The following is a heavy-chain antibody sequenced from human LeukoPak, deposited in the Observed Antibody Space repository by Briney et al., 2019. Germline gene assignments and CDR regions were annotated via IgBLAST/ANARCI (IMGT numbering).Heavy chain of an antibody. V-gene: IGHV1-2*02. D-gene: IGHD6-6*01. J-gene: IGHJ4*02. Sequence: ASVKVSCKASGYTFTGYYMHWVRQAPGQGLEWMGWINPNSGGTNYAQKFQGRVTMTRDTSTSTVYMELSSLRSEDTAVYYCARDRGPSIAARLPAYWGQGTLVTVSS. CDR3: ARDRGPSIAARLPAY. CDR2: INPNSGGT. CDR1: GYTFTGYY.